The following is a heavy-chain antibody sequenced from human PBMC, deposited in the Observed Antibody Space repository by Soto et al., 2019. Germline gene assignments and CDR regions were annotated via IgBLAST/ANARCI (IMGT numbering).Heavy chain of an antibody. CDR3: VRDRNEHGDYVIDY. D-gene: IGHD4-17*01. CDR2: IWHDGSVK. J-gene: IGHJ4*02. CDR1: GFSFSDKG. Sequence: QVQLVESGGGVVQPGRSLRLSCVASGFSFSDKGMHWVRQAPGKGLEWVAVIWHDGSVKDYADSVQGRFDISRDNSKSTLSLQMNNLRVEDTAVYSCVRDRNEHGDYVIDYWGQGTLVTVSS. V-gene: IGHV3-33*01.